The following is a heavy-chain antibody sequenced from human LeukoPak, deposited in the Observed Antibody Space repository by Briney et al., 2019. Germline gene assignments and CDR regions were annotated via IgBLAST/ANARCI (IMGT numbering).Heavy chain of an antibody. CDR1: GGSISGYY. Sequence: PETLSLTCTVSGGSISGYYWSWIRQPPGKGLEWIGSIYYSGSTDYNPSLKSRVIISVDTSKNQFSLSLISVTAADTAVYYCAKDTHSSPYYFDYWGQGTLVTVSS. CDR3: AKDTHSSPYYFDY. J-gene: IGHJ4*02. V-gene: IGHV4-59*01. D-gene: IGHD2-2*01. CDR2: IYYSGST.